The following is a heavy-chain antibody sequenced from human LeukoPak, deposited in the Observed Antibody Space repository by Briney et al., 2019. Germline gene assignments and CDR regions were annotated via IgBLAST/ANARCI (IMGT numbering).Heavy chain of an antibody. CDR3: THYYDSSGYDY. J-gene: IGHJ4*02. CDR2: IRGETYDGTT. Sequence: GGSLRLSCTASGFTFGDYAMSWVRQAPGKGLEWVGFIRGETYDGTTEYAASVKGRFTISRDDSKSIAYLQMNSLKTEDTAVYYCTHYYDSSGYDYWGQGTLVTVSS. V-gene: IGHV3-49*04. CDR1: GFTFGDYA. D-gene: IGHD3-22*01.